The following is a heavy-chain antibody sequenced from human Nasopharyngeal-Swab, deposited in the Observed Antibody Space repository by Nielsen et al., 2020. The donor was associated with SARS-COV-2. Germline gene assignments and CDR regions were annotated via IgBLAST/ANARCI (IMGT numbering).Heavy chain of an antibody. V-gene: IGHV3-30*04. Sequence: GESLKISCAASGFTFSSYAMHWVRQAPGKGLEWVAVISYDGSNKYYADSVKGRFTISRDNSKNTLYLQMNSLRAEDTAVYYCARGVHYYYDSSGYEDDYWGQGTPVTVSS. CDR3: ARGVHYYYDSSGYEDDY. J-gene: IGHJ4*02. CDR1: GFTFSSYA. CDR2: ISYDGSNK. D-gene: IGHD3-22*01.